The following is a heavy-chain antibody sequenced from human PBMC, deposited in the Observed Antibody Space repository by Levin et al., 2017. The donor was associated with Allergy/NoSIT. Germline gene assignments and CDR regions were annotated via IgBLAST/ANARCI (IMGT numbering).Heavy chain of an antibody. Sequence: GESLKISCKGSGYSFTSHWIGWVRQMPGKGLEWMGIIYPSDSDTRYSPSFQGQVTIPADKSISTAYLQWSSLKASDTAIYYCARHGKTSLRFDAFDIWGQGTMVTVSS. J-gene: IGHJ3*02. CDR3: ARHGKTSLRFDAFDI. CDR2: IYPSDSDT. V-gene: IGHV5-51*01. CDR1: GYSFTSHW.